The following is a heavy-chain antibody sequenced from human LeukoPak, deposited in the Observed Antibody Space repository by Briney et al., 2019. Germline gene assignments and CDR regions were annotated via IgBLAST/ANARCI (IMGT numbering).Heavy chain of an antibody. Sequence: ASVKVSCKASGYTFIGYYLHWVRQAPGQGLEWMGWINPNSGGTNYAQKFQGRVAMTRDTSTSTAYMELRSLRSDDTAVYYCAREGDYYDSSGYVDYWGQGTLVTVSS. V-gene: IGHV1-2*02. CDR1: GYTFIGYY. J-gene: IGHJ4*02. CDR3: AREGDYYDSSGYVDY. D-gene: IGHD3-22*01. CDR2: INPNSGGT.